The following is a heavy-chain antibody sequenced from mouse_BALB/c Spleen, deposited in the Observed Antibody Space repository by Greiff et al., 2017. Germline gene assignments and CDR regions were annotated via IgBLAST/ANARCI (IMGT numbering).Heavy chain of an antibody. J-gene: IGHJ3*01. CDR1: GFTFSDFY. CDR2: SRNKANDYTT. V-gene: IGHV7-1*02. Sequence: EVKVVASGGGLVQPGGSLRLSCATSGFTFSDFYMEWVRQPPGKRLEWIAASRNKANDYTTEYSASVKGRFIVSRDTSQSILYLQMNALRAEDTAIYYCARDAGLGDAYWGQGTLVTVSA. CDR3: ARDAGLGDAY. D-gene: IGHD2-2*01.